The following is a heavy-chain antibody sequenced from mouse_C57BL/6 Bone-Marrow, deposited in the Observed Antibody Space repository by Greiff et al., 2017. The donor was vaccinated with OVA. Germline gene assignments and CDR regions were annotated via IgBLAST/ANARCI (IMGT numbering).Heavy chain of an antibody. Sequence: EVKLQESGGGLVKPGGSLKLSCAASGFTFSSYAMSWVRQTPEKRLEWVATISDGGSYTYYPDNVKGRFTISRDNAKNNLYLQVSHLKSEDTAMYYCARTGKRPYWYFDVWGTGTTVTVSS. V-gene: IGHV5-4*03. CDR1: GFTFSSYA. J-gene: IGHJ1*03. CDR2: ISDGGSYT. CDR3: ARTGKRPYWYFDV.